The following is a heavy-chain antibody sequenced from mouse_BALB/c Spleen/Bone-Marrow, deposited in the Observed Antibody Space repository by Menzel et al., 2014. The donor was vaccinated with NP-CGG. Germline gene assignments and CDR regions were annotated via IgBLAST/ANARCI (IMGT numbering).Heavy chain of an antibody. CDR3: SDGNFYALDY. CDR1: GFNIXDYY. Sequence: EVQLQQSGAELVRSGASVKLSCTASGFNIXDYYIHWVKQRPEQGLEWIGWIDPENGDTEYAPKFQGKATMTADTSSNTAYLQLSSLTSVDTAVYYCSDGNFYALDYWGQGTSVTVSS. D-gene: IGHD2-1*01. J-gene: IGHJ4*01. CDR2: IDPENGDT. V-gene: IGHV14-4*02.